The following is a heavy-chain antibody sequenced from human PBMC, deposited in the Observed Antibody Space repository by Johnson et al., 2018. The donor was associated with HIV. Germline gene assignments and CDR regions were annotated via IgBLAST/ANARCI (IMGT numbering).Heavy chain of an antibody. CDR3: AKEMYYFNSGNHFDAFHV. CDR2: ISFDGSHK. V-gene: IGHV3-30*04. J-gene: IGHJ3*01. Sequence: QVLLVESGGGVVQPGRSLRLSCAASGFIFSSYAMHWVRQAPGKGLEWVALISFDGSHKYYADSVRGRLTISRDNSKNTLSLQMNTLRAEDTAVYYCAKEMYYFNSGNHFDAFHVWGQGTLVTVSS. CDR1: GFIFSSYA. D-gene: IGHD3-10*01.